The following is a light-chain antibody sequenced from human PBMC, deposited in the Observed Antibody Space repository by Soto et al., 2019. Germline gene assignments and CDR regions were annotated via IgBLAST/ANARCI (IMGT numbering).Light chain of an antibody. CDR1: QSVSSN. Sequence: EIVMTQSPATLSVSPGERATLSCRASQSVSSNLAWHQQKPGQAPRLLIYGASTRATGIPARFSRSGSGTEITLTISSLQSEDFAVYYCQQYNNWPPYTFGQGTKLEIK. CDR3: QQYNNWPPYT. V-gene: IGKV3-15*01. J-gene: IGKJ2*01. CDR2: GAS.